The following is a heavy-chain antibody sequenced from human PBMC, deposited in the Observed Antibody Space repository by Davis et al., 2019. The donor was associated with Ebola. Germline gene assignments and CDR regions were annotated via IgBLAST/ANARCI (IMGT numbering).Heavy chain of an antibody. Sequence: PSETLSLTCAVYGGSFSGYYWSWIRQPPGKGLEWIGEINHSGSTNYNPSLKSRVTISVDKSKNQFSLKLSSVTAADTAVYYCARDLVVPAVKDYYYYMDVWGKGTTVTVSS. V-gene: IGHV4-34*01. CDR2: INHSGST. CDR3: ARDLVVPAVKDYYYYMDV. D-gene: IGHD2-2*01. J-gene: IGHJ6*03. CDR1: GGSFSGYY.